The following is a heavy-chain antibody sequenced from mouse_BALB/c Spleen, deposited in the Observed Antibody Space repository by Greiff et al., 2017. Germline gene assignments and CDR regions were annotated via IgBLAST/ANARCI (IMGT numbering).Heavy chain of an antibody. V-gene: IGHV3-8*02. CDR2: ISYSGST. D-gene: IGHD2-2*01. Sequence: EVQLQESGPSLVKPSQTLSVTCSVTGDSITSGYWNWIRKFPGNKLEYMGYISYSGSTYYNPSLKSRISITRDTSKNQYYLQLNSVTTEDTATYYCATPSMVDYYAMDYWGQGTSVTVSS. CDR1: GDSITSGY. CDR3: ATPSMVDYYAMDY. J-gene: IGHJ4*01.